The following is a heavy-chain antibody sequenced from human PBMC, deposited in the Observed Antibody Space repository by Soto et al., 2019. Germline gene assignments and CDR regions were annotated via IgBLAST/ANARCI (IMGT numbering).Heavy chain of an antibody. CDR2: INHSGST. V-gene: IGHV4-34*01. CDR3: ARGGYDFWSGYYMGDWFDP. D-gene: IGHD3-3*01. Sequence: SETLSLTCAVYCGSFSGYYWSWIRQPPGKGLEWIGEINHSGSTYYNPSLKSRVTISVDTSKNQFSLKLSSVTAADTAVYYCARGGYDFWSGYYMGDWFDPWGQGTLVTVSS. J-gene: IGHJ5*02. CDR1: CGSFSGYY.